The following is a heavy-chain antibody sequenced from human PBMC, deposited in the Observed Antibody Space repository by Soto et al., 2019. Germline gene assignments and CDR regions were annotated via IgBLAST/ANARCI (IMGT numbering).Heavy chain of an antibody. CDR1: EFGFSNGW. Sequence: EVQLVESGGGLVKPGGSLRLPFEASEFGFSNGWMSWVRRAQGKGLEWVGRIKSKMDGGTTDYAAHVKGRFTISRDDSKNTLYLQMHSLQTEDTAVYYCSTDEWEWGQGTLVTVSS. J-gene: IGHJ4*02. V-gene: IGHV3-15*05. CDR3: STDEWE. CDR2: IKSKMDGGTT. D-gene: IGHD1-26*01.